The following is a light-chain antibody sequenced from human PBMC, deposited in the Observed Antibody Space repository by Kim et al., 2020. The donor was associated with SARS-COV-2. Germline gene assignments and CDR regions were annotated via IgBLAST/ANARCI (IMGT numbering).Light chain of an antibody. CDR1: QRISNW. CDR2: DAY. J-gene: IGKJ2*01. CDR3: QQYYSYLYT. V-gene: IGKV1-5*01. Sequence: ASVGDRVTITCRASQRISNWLAWYQQKPGKAPILLIYDAYSLQSGSPSRFSGSGSGTEFTLTISSLQPDDFATYYCQQYYSYLYTFGQGTKLEI.